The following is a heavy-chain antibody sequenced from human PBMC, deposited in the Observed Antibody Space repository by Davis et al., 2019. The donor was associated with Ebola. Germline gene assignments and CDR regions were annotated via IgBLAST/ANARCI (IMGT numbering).Heavy chain of an antibody. Sequence: ASVKVSCKASGYTFTYRYLHWVRQAPGQALEWMGWISAYNGNTNYAQKLQGRVTMTTDTSTSTAYMELRSLRSDDTAVYYCARTITMIVVGGWFDPWGQGTLVTVSS. CDR3: ARTITMIVVGGWFDP. CDR1: GYTFTYRY. V-gene: IGHV1-18*04. J-gene: IGHJ5*02. CDR2: ISAYNGNT. D-gene: IGHD3-22*01.